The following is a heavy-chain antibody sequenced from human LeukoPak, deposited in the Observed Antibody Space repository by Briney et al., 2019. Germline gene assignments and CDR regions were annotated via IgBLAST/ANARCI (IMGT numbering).Heavy chain of an antibody. Sequence: SGGSLRLSCAASRFTFSSYGMHWVRQAPGKGLEWVAFIRYDGTNKDYADSVKGRFTISRDNSKNTLYLQMNSLRAEDTAVYYCEGKRVLSHDAFDIWGQGTMVTVSS. D-gene: IGHD3-10*01. V-gene: IGHV3-30*02. CDR2: IRYDGTNK. J-gene: IGHJ3*02. CDR1: RFTFSSYG. CDR3: EGKRVLSHDAFDI.